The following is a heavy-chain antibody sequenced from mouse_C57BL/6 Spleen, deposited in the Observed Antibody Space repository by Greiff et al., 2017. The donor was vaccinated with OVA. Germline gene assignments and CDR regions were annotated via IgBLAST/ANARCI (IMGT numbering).Heavy chain of an antibody. Sequence: KQPGAELVRPGSSVKLSCKASGYTFTSYWMHWVKQRPIQGLEWIGNIDPSDSETHYNQKFKDKATLTVDKSSSTAYMQLSSLTSEDSAVYYCARGGYSNLFSYWGQGTLVTVSA. CDR2: IDPSDSET. CDR1: GYTFTSYW. J-gene: IGHJ3*01. V-gene: IGHV1-52*01. D-gene: IGHD2-5*01. CDR3: ARGGYSNLFSY.